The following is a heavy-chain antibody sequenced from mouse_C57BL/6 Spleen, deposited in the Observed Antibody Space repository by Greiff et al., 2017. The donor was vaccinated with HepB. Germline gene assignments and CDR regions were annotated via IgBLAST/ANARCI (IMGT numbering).Heavy chain of an antibody. V-gene: IGHV1-39*01. J-gene: IGHJ4*01. D-gene: IGHD1-1*01. CDR3: ARGYYGSSYGAMDY. Sequence: VQLQQSGPELVKPGASVKISCKASGYSFTDYNMNWVKQSNGKSLEWIGVINPNYGTTSYNQKFKGKATLTVDQSSSTAYMQLSSLTSEDSAVYFCARGYYGSSYGAMDYWGQGTSVTVSS. CDR2: INPNYGTT. CDR1: GYSFTDYN.